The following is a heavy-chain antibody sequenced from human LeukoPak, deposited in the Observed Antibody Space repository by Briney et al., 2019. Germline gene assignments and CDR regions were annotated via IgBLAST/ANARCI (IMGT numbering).Heavy chain of an antibody. J-gene: IGHJ4*02. D-gene: IGHD1-14*01. CDR1: GFTFSSYS. V-gene: IGHV3-21*01. CDR2: ISSSSSYI. Sequence: GGSLRLSCAASGFTFSSYSINWVRQAPGKGLEWVSSISSSSSYIFYADSVKDRFTISRDNAKNSLYLQMNSLRAEDTAVYYCAKDETWPDFCFDYWGQGTLVTVSS. CDR3: AKDETWPDFCFDY.